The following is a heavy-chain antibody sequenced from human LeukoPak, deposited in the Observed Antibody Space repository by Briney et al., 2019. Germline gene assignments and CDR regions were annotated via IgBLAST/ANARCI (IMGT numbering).Heavy chain of an antibody. CDR1: GYRFTNYW. CDR3: ARQTAMGRSGDY. D-gene: IGHD5-18*01. Sequence: GESLQISCTASGYRFTNYWIGWVRQLPGKGLEWMGIIDPSDSETRYTPSFQGQVTISADKSLSTAYLQWNSLKASDTAMYYCARQTAMGRSGDYWGQGTLVTVSS. CDR2: IDPSDSET. J-gene: IGHJ4*02. V-gene: IGHV5-51*01.